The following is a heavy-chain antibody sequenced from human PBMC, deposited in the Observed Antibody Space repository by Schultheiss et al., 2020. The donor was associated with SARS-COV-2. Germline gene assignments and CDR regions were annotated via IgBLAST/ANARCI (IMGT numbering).Heavy chain of an antibody. CDR2: IKSKTDGGTT. D-gene: IGHD1-7*01. J-gene: IGHJ4*02. Sequence: GGSLRLSCAASGFTFSSYGMHWVRQAPGKGLEWVGRIKSKTDGGTTDYAAPVKGRFTISRDDSKNTLYLQMNSLKTEDTAVYYCTPAPYNWNYAVVDYWGQGTLVTVSS. CDR3: TPAPYNWNYAVVDY. V-gene: IGHV3-15*01. CDR1: GFTFSSYG.